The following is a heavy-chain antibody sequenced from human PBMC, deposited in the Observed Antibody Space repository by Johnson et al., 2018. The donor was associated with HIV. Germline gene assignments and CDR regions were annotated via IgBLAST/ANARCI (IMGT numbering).Heavy chain of an antibody. V-gene: IGHV3-9*01. CDR1: GFTFSSYA. D-gene: IGHD6-6*01. CDR3: AKDINGGLEYSSSSERFSGAFDI. CDR2: ISWNSGSI. Sequence: VQLVESGGGVVQPGRSLRLSCAASGFTFSSYAMHWVRQAPGKGLEWVSGISWNSGSIGYADSVKGRFTISRDNAKNSLYLQMNSLRAEDKALYYCAKDINGGLEYSSSSERFSGAFDIWGQGTMVTVSS. J-gene: IGHJ3*02.